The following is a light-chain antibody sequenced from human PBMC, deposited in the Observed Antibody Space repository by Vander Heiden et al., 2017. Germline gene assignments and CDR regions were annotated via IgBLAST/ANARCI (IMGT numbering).Light chain of an antibody. CDR1: QSISSY. J-gene: IGKJ4*01. V-gene: IGKV1-39*01. CDR2: VAS. CDR3: QQSDSTPFT. Sequence: DIQMTQSPSSLSASVGDRVTITCRASQSISSYLNWYQQKPGKAPKVLIYVASSLQSGVPSRFSGRGSGTDFTLTISRLQPEDFATYYCQQSDSTPFTFGGGTKVEIK.